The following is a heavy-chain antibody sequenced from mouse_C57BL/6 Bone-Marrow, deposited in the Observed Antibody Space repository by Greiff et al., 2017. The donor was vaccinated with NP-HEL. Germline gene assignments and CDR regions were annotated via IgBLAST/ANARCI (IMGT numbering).Heavy chain of an antibody. J-gene: IGHJ3*01. D-gene: IGHD3-2*02. CDR3: ARCSGYGRFGY. CDR2: IYPGSSNT. Sequence: VQLQQSGAELVRPGASVKLSCKASGYTFTDYYLNWVKQRPGQGLEWISRIYPGSSNTYYNEKFKGKATLTAEKSSSTAYMQLSSLTSDDSAVYFCARCSGYGRFGYWGQGTLVTVSA. CDR1: GYTFTDYY. V-gene: IGHV1-76*01.